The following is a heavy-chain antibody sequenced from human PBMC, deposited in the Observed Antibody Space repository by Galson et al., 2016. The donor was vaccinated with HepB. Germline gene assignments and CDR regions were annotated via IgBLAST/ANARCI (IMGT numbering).Heavy chain of an antibody. CDR1: GYTFTDYD. Sequence: SVKVSCKASGYTFTDYDINWVRLAPGQGLEWMGWMNPTSGNSGSAQKFQGRVTMTRNTSISTAYMELSSLRSEGTAVYYCARADPYYDNSGHRPGFGPWGQGTMVTVSS. CDR2: MNPTSGNS. D-gene: IGHD3-22*01. CDR3: ARADPYYDNSGHRPGFGP. J-gene: IGHJ3*01. V-gene: IGHV1-8*01.